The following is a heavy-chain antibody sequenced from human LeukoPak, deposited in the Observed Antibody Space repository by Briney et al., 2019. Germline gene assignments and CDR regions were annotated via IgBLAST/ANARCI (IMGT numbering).Heavy chain of an antibody. V-gene: IGHV3-23*01. D-gene: IGHD3-3*01. J-gene: IGHJ4*02. CDR3: AKDLPTYYDFWSGYYSYYFDY. CDR1: GFTFSSYA. CDR2: ISGSGGST. Sequence: GGSLRLSCAASGFTFSSYAMSWVRQAPGKGLEWVSAISGSGGSTYYADSVKGRFTISRDNSKNTLYLQMNSLRAEDTAVYYCAKDLPTYYDFWSGYYSYYFDYWGQGTLVTVSS.